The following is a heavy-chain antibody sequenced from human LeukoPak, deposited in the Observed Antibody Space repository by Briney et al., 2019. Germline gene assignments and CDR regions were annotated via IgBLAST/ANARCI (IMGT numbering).Heavy chain of an antibody. CDR1: GYTFTSYY. Sequence: ASVKVSCKASGYTFTSYYMHWVRQAPGQGLEWMGIINPSGGSTSYAQKFQGRVTTTRDTSTSTVYMELSSLRSEDTAVYYCARDDGPPMGYYDSSGYPTDAFDIWGQGTMVTVSS. D-gene: IGHD3-22*01. J-gene: IGHJ3*02. CDR2: INPSGGST. V-gene: IGHV1-46*01. CDR3: ARDDGPPMGYYDSSGYPTDAFDI.